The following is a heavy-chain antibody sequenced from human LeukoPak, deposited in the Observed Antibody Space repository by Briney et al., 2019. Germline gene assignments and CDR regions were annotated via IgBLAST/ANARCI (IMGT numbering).Heavy chain of an antibody. CDR3: ARSKALRLDDIYY. D-gene: IGHD3-9*01. V-gene: IGHV1-69*13. Sequence: SVKVSCKASGGTFSSYAISWVRQAPGQGLEWMGGIIPIFGTANYAQKLQGRVTITADESTSTAYMELSSLRSEDTAVYYCARSKALRLDDIYYWGQGTLVTVSS. CDR1: GGTFSSYA. J-gene: IGHJ4*02. CDR2: IIPIFGTA.